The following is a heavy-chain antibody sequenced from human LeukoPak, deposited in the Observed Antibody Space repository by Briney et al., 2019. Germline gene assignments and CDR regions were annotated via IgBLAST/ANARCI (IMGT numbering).Heavy chain of an antibody. CDR3: ARTTWIQLWLLARYYYGMDV. V-gene: IGHV4-34*01. CDR2: INHSGST. CDR1: GGSFSGYY. J-gene: IGHJ6*02. D-gene: IGHD5-18*01. Sequence: PSETLSLTCAVYGGSFSGYYWSWIRQPPGKGLEWIGEINHSGSTNYNPSLKSRVTISVDTSKNQFSLKLSSVTAADTAVYYCARTTWIQLWLLARYYYGMDVWGQGTTVTVSS.